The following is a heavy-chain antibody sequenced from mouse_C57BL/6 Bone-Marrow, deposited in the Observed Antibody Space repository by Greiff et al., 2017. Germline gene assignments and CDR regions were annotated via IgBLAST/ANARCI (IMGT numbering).Heavy chain of an antibody. D-gene: IGHD1-1*01. J-gene: IGHJ3*01. CDR1: GYTFTDYE. Sequence: VQLVESGAELVRPGASVTLSCKASGYTFTDYEMHWVKQTPVHGLEWIGAIDPETGGTAYNQKFKGKAILTADKSSSTAYVELRSLTSEDSAVYYCTREKGEDGSSPSWFAYWGQGTLVTVSA. V-gene: IGHV1-15*01. CDR3: TREKGEDGSSPSWFAY. CDR2: IDPETGGT.